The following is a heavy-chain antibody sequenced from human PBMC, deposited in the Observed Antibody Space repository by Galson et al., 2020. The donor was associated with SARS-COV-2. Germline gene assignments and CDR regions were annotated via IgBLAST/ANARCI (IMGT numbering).Heavy chain of an antibody. Sequence: GGSLRLPCTVSGFTFRRYAMHWVRQAPGKGLEWVAFISDDGSNQYYADPVKGRFAISRDNSKDTLWLQMNSLRTEDTALYFCARDGADVTRGISVPGMPGYWGQGTRVSVSS. J-gene: IGHJ4*02. D-gene: IGHD6-19*01. CDR3: ARDGADVTRGISVPGMPGY. V-gene: IGHV3-30*09. CDR2: ISDDGSNQ. CDR1: GFTFRRYA.